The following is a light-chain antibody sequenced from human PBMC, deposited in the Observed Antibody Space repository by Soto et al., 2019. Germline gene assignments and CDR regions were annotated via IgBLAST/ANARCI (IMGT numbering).Light chain of an antibody. V-gene: IGLV1-51*01. J-gene: IGLJ2*01. Sequence: QPVLTQPPSVSAAPGQKVTISCSGSSSNIGKNYGFWYQQLPGTAPKLLIYDNDKRPSGIPDRFSGSKSGTSATLGITGLQTGDEADYYCATWDRSLSVGVFGGGTKLTVL. CDR3: ATWDRSLSVGV. CDR1: SSNIGKNY. CDR2: DND.